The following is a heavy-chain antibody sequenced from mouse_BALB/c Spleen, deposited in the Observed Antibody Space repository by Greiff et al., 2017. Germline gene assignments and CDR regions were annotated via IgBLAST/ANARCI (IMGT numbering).Heavy chain of an antibody. CDR3: ARIRGNWYFDV. D-gene: IGHD3-3*01. Sequence: VKLVESGPGLVQPSQSLSITCTVSGFSLTSYGVHWVRQSPGKGLEWLGVIWSGGSTDYNAAFISRLSISKDNSKSQVFFKMNSLQANDTAIYYCARIRGNWYFDVWGAGTTVTVSS. CDR2: IWSGGST. J-gene: IGHJ1*01. V-gene: IGHV2-2*02. CDR1: GFSLTSYG.